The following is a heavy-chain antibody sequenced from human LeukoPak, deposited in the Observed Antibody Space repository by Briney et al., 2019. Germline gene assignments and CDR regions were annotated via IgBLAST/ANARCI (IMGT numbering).Heavy chain of an antibody. CDR3: AKDIGPNYYDSSGYYRYYYGMDV. J-gene: IGHJ6*02. Sequence: GGSLRLSCAASGFTFDDYAMHWVRQAPGKGLEWVSGISWNRGSIGYADSVKGRFTISRDNAKNSLYLQMNSLRAEDTALYYCAKDIGPNYYDSSGYYRYYYGMDVWGQGTTVTVSS. CDR2: ISWNRGSI. D-gene: IGHD3-22*01. V-gene: IGHV3-9*01. CDR1: GFTFDDYA.